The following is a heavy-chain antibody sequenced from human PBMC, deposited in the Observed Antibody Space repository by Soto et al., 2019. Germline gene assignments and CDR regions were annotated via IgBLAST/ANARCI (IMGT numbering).Heavy chain of an antibody. J-gene: IGHJ4*02. Sequence: QVQLVQSGAEVKKPGASVKVSCKASGYTFTNFGISWVRQAPGQGLEWMGWISAYNGNTNYAQKFQGRLTRTTDTSTSTAYMEVRRVRFDDTAVYYCARGATPIDYWGQGTLVTVSS. CDR1: GYTFTNFG. D-gene: IGHD2-15*01. CDR2: ISAYNGNT. V-gene: IGHV1-18*01. CDR3: ARGATPIDY.